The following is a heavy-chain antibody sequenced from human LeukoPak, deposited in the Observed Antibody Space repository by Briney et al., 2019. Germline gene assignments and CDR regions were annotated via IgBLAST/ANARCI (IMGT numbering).Heavy chain of an antibody. Sequence: SETLSLTCTVSGGSISSYYWCWIRQPPGKGLEWIGYIYYSGSTNYNPSLKSRVTISVDTSKNQFSLKLSSVTAADTAVYYCARDRYSRSPRPHYYYYMDVWGKGTTVTVS. CDR1: GGSISSYY. J-gene: IGHJ6*03. V-gene: IGHV4-59*01. CDR3: ARDRYSRSPRPHYYYYMDV. CDR2: IYYSGST. D-gene: IGHD1-1*01.